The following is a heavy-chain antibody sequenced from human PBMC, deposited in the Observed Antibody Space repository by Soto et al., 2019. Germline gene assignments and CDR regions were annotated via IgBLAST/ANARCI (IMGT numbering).Heavy chain of an antibody. V-gene: IGHV3-23*01. D-gene: IGHD6-13*01. CDR1: GFTFSSYA. CDR2: ISGSGGST. J-gene: IGHJ4*02. CDR3: AKDILRESIAAAGTYGTH. Sequence: GGSLRLSCAASGFTFSSYAMSWVRQAPGKGLEWVSAISGSGGSTYYADSVKGRFTISRDNSKNTLYLQMNSLRAEDTAVYYCAKDILRESIAAAGTYGTHWGQGTLVTVSS.